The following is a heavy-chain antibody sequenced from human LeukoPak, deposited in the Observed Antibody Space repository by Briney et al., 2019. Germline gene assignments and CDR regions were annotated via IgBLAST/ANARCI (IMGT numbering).Heavy chain of an antibody. CDR3: ASHIAVAGNYWYFDL. CDR2: IRHDGSIK. V-gene: IGHV3-30*02. J-gene: IGHJ2*01. Sequence: GGSLRLSCAASGFIFSTYGMYWVRQAPGEGLEWVAFIRHDGSIKNYADPVKGRSTISRDNSKNTLYLQMNSLRAEDTAVYYCASHIAVAGNYWYFDLWGRGTLVTVSS. CDR1: GFIFSTYG. D-gene: IGHD6-19*01.